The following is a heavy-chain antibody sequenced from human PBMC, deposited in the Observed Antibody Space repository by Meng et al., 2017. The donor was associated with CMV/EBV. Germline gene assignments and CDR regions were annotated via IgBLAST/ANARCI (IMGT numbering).Heavy chain of an antibody. V-gene: IGHV1-3*01. D-gene: IGHD2-2*02. J-gene: IGHJ4*02. Sequence: YSVHWVRQAPGQRLEWMGWINAGNGDTKSSQKFQGRLTITRDSSASTVYMELSSVRFEDTAVYYCARTRTYCASTSCYTGGYYFDYWGQGTLVTVSS. CDR3: ARTRTYCASTSCYTGGYYFDY. CDR2: INAGNGDT. CDR1: YS.